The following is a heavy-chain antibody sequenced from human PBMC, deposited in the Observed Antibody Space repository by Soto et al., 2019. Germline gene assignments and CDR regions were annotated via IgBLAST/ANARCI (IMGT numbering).Heavy chain of an antibody. CDR3: ARDCPGSSTTCYGNEWFDS. J-gene: IGHJ5*01. D-gene: IGHD2-2*01. CDR1: GFTFSSYS. V-gene: IGHV3-48*01. Sequence: EVQLVESGGGLVQPGGSLRLSCAASGFTFSSYSMNWVRQAPGKGLEWVSYISSSRSTIYYEDSVKGRFTISRDNAKTSLYLQMNSLRAEDTAVYYCARDCPGSSTTCYGNEWFDSWGQGTLVTVSS. CDR2: ISSSRSTI.